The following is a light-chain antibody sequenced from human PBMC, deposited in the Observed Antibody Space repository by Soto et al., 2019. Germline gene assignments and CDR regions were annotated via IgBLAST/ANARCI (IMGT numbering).Light chain of an antibody. J-gene: IGKJ1*01. V-gene: IGKV3-20*01. CDR3: QQYGSSAWT. CDR1: QSVSSSY. CDR2: GAS. Sequence: EIVLTLSPGTLSLSPGERATLSCRASQSVSSSYLAWYQHKPGQAPRLLIYGASSRATGIPDRFSGSGSGTDFTLTISRLEPEDFAVYYCQQYGSSAWTFGQGTKVEIK.